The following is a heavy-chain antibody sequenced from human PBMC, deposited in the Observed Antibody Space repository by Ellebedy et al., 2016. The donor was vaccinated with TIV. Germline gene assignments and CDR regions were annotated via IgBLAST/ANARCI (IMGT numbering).Heavy chain of an antibody. J-gene: IGHJ3*01. CDR2: ISSGSHYI. Sequence: PGGSLRLSCAASGFRFTDYNMNWVRQAPGKGPEWLSSISSGSHYIYYADSVKGRFTISRDNAKNSLFLEMNSLRADDTALYYCAVETLMVTGHDAFDVWGQGTMVTVSS. CDR3: AVETLMVTGHDAFDV. CDR1: GFRFTDYN. V-gene: IGHV3-21*01. D-gene: IGHD5-18*01.